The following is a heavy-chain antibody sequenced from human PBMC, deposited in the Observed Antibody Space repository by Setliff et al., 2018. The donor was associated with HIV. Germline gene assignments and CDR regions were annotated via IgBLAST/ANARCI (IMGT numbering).Heavy chain of an antibody. J-gene: IGHJ6*02. D-gene: IGHD2-8*01. CDR1: GFTFSSYW. V-gene: IGHV3-74*01. CDR3: ARGGVYAIDYYYGMDV. CDR2: INSDGSST. Sequence: GESLKISCAASGFTFSSYWMHWVRQAPGKGLVWVSRINSDGSSTSYADSVKGRFTISRDNAKNTLYLQMNSLRAEDTAVYYCARGGVYAIDYYYGMDVWGQGTTGTVSS.